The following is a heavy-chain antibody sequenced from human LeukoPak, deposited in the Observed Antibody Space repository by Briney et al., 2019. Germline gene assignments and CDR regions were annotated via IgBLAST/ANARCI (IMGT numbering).Heavy chain of an antibody. D-gene: IGHD4-17*01. CDR1: GFTFNSYS. V-gene: IGHV3-21*01. CDR3: AQSGDAYAFDI. CDR2: ISSSSSYI. Sequence: GGSLRLSCAASGFTFNSYSMNWVRQAPGKGLEWVSSISSSSSYIYYADSVKGRFTISRDNAKNSLYLQMNSLRAEDTAVYYCAQSGDAYAFDIWGQGTMVAVSS. J-gene: IGHJ3*02.